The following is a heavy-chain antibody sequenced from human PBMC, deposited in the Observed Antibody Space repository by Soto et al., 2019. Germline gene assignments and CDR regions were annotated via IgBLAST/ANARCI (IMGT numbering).Heavy chain of an antibody. CDR2: IYHSGST. Sequence: PSETLSLTCAVSGGSISSSNWWSWVRQPPGKGLEWIGEIYHSGSTNYNPSLKSRVTISVDKSKNQFSLKLSSVTAADTAVYYCARSDRYYSSASYPAPFDYWGREPWSPSPQ. CDR1: GGSISSSNW. CDR3: ARSDRYYSSASYPAPFDY. V-gene: IGHV4-4*02. D-gene: IGHD2-2*01. J-gene: IGHJ4*02.